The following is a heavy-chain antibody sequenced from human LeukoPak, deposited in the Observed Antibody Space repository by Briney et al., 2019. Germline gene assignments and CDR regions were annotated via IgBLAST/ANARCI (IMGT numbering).Heavy chain of an antibody. Sequence: TGGSLRLSCAASRFTLSTYWMSWVRQAPGKGLEWVANIKRDGSEKHYVDSVKGRFTISRDNAKNSLYLQMNSLRAEDTAVYYCARENRKLYYYYGMDVWGQGTTVTVSS. D-gene: IGHD1-14*01. CDR1: RFTLSTYW. CDR3: ARENRKLYYYYGMDV. V-gene: IGHV3-7*01. CDR2: IKRDGSEK. J-gene: IGHJ6*02.